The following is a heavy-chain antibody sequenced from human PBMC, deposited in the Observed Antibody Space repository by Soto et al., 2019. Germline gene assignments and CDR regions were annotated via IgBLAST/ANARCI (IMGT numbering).Heavy chain of an antibody. CDR2: IYYSGST. D-gene: IGHD3-3*01. J-gene: IGHJ6*02. Sequence: SETLSLTCTVSGGSISSSSYYWGWIRQPPGKGLEWIGSIYYSGSTYYNPSLKSRVTISVDASKNQFSLKLSSVTAADTAVYYCARHGGGSAYYDFWSGYYTADGMDVWGQGTTVTVSS. CDR3: ARHGGGSAYYDFWSGYYTADGMDV. CDR1: GGSISSSSYY. V-gene: IGHV4-39*01.